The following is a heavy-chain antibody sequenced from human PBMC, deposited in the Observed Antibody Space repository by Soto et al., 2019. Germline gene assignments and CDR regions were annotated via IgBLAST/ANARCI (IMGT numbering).Heavy chain of an antibody. D-gene: IGHD6-19*01. Sequence: GESLKISCKGSGYSFTSYWIGWVRQMPGKGLEWMGIIYPGDSDTRYSPSFQGQVTISADKSISTAYLQWSSLKASDTAMYYCARHTIAVAGTDSYYYYYGMDVWGQGTTVTVSS. J-gene: IGHJ6*02. V-gene: IGHV5-51*01. CDR2: IYPGDSDT. CDR1: GYSFTSYW. CDR3: ARHTIAVAGTDSYYYYYGMDV.